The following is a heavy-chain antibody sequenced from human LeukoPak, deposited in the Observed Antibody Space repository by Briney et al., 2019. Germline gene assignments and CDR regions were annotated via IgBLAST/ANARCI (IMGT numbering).Heavy chain of an antibody. Sequence: GESLKISCKGSGYRFTSYWIGWVRQMPGKGLEWMGIIYPGDSDTRYSPSFQGQVTISADKSISTAYLQWSSLKASDTAMYYCARSSYYDSRTDAFDIWGQGTMVTVSS. J-gene: IGHJ3*02. D-gene: IGHD3-22*01. V-gene: IGHV5-51*01. CDR2: IYPGDSDT. CDR1: GYRFTSYW. CDR3: ARSSYYDSRTDAFDI.